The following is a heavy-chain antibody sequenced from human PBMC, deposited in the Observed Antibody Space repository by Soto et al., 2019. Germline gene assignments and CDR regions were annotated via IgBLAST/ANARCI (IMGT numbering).Heavy chain of an antibody. CDR3: ARGVGGYCSSTSCETGWFDP. D-gene: IGHD2-2*01. CDR1: GFTFSSYA. V-gene: IGHV3-30-3*01. J-gene: IGHJ5*02. Sequence: GGSLRLSCAASGFTFSSYAMHWVRQAPGKGLEWVAVISYDGSNKYYADSVKGRFTISRDNSKNTLYLQMNSLRAEDTAVYYCARGVGGYCSSTSCETGWFDPWGQGTLVTVSS. CDR2: ISYDGSNK.